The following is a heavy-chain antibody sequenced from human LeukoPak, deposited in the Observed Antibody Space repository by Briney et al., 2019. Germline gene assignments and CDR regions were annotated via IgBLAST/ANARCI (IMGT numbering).Heavy chain of an antibody. D-gene: IGHD6-13*01. CDR3: ARRYDSSSWWRPTTPTYYFDY. V-gene: IGHV3-7*01. Sequence: RAGGSLRLSCAASGFTFSSYWMSWVRQAPGKGLEWVANIKQDGSEKYYVDSVKGRFTISRDNAKNSLYLQMNSLRAEDTAVYYCARRYDSSSWWRPTTPTYYFDYWGQGTLVTVSS. CDR2: IKQDGSEK. CDR1: GFTFSSYW. J-gene: IGHJ4*02.